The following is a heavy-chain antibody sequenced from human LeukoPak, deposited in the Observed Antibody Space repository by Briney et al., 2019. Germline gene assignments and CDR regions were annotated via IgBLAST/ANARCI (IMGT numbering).Heavy chain of an antibody. J-gene: IGHJ4*02. CDR1: GYTLTELS. V-gene: IGHV1-24*01. Sequence: GASVKVSCKVSGYTLTELSMHWVRQAPGKGLEWMGGFDPEDGETIYAQKYQGRVTMTRDTSISTAYMELSRLRSDDTAVYYCARRGIDLNALWFGEKTLDYWGQGTLVTVSS. D-gene: IGHD3-10*01. CDR2: FDPEDGET. CDR3: ARRGIDLNALWFGEKTLDY.